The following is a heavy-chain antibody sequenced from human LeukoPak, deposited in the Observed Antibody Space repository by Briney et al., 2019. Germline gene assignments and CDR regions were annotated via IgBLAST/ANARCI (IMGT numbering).Heavy chain of an antibody. J-gene: IGHJ4*02. V-gene: IGHV1-24*01. Sequence: ASVKVSCKVSGYTLTELSMHWVRQAPGKGLEWMGGFDPEDGETIFAQKFQGRVTMTEDTSTDTAYMEPSSLRSEDTAVYYCATMRRFFWGNFDYWGQGALVTVSS. CDR1: GYTLTELS. CDR2: FDPEDGET. CDR3: ATMRRFFWGNFDY. D-gene: IGHD3-16*01.